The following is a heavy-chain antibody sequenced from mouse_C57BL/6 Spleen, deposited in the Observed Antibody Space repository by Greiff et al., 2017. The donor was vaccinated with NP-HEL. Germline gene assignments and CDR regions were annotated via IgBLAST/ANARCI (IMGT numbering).Heavy chain of an antibody. Sequence: VQLKQSGPELVKPGASVKISCKASGYSFTGYYMHWVKQSSEKSLEWIGEINPSTGGTSYNQKFKGKATLTVDKSSSTAYMQLKSLTSEDSAVYYCARWPGGYYAMDYWGQGTSVTVSS. CDR3: ARWPGGYYAMDY. V-gene: IGHV1-43*01. CDR1: GYSFTGYY. J-gene: IGHJ4*01. CDR2: INPSTGGT.